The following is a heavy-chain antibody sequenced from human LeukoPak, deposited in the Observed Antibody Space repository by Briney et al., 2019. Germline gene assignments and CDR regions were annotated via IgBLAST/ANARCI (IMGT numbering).Heavy chain of an antibody. J-gene: IGHJ4*02. CDR3: ARDSVYCSSTSCYMG. Sequence: ASVKVSCKASGYTFTSYGISRVRQAPGQGLEWMGWISAYNGNTNYAQKLQGRVTMTTDTSTSTAYMELRSLRSDDTAVYYCARDSVYCSSTSCYMGWGQGTLVTVSS. CDR1: GYTFTSYG. D-gene: IGHD2-2*02. V-gene: IGHV1-18*01. CDR2: ISAYNGNT.